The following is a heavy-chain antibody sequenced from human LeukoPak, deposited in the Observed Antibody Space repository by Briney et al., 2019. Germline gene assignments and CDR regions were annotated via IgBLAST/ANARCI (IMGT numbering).Heavy chain of an antibody. CDR1: GGAFSSYA. D-gene: IGHD1-26*01. V-gene: IGHV1-69*01. CDR2: IIPIFGTA. CDR3: ARFEGATSAFDY. Sequence: ASVKVSCKASGGAFSSYAISWVRQAPGQGLEWMGGIIPIFGTANYAQKFQGRVTITADESTSTAYMELSSLRSEDTAVYYCARFEGATSAFDYWGQGTLVTVSS. J-gene: IGHJ4*02.